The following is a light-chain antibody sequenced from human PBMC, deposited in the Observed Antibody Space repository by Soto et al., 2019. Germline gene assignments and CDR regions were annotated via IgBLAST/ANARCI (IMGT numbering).Light chain of an antibody. CDR1: QSISSSY. J-gene: IGKJ2*01. CDR2: GAS. CDR3: QQYGSSPLSS. V-gene: IGKV3-20*01. Sequence: EIVLTQSPGTLSLSPGERATLSCRASQSISSSYLTWYQKKPGQAPRLLIYGASIRATGIPERFCGSGSGTDCTLTISRLEPEDFAVYYCQQYGSSPLSSFGQGTKLEIK.